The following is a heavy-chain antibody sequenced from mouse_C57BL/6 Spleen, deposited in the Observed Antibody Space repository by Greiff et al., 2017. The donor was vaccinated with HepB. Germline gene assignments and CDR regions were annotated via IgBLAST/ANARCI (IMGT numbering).Heavy chain of an antibody. V-gene: IGHV1-64*01. CDR2: IHPNSGST. J-gene: IGHJ2*01. D-gene: IGHD2-5*01. Sequence: QVQLQQSGAELVKPGASVKLSCKASGYTFTSYWMHWVKQRPGQGLEWIGMIHPNSGSTNYNEKFKSKATLTVDKSSSTAYMQLSSLTSEDSAVYYCASAYYSNYFDYWSQGTTLTVSS. CDR3: ASAYYSNYFDY. CDR1: GYTFTSYW.